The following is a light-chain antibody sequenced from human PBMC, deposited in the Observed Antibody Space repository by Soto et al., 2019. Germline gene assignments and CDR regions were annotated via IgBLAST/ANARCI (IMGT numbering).Light chain of an antibody. CDR3: QAYDYSLTDFG. V-gene: IGLV1-40*01. CDR2: GNR. J-gene: IGLJ3*02. CDR1: HSNLWAGYD. Sequence: QAVVTQPPSVSWAPGQRVTISCTGNHSNLWAGYDVLWYQQLPGAAPKLVSFGNRNRPSGVPERFYGSTSGTSASLASTGLQAVYVADYYCQAYDYSLTDFGFSGGTQLTVL.